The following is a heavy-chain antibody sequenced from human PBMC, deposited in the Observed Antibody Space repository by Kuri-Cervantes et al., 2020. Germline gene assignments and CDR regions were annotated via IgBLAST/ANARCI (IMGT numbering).Heavy chain of an antibody. V-gene: IGHV3-13*01. D-gene: IGHD2-15*01. J-gene: IGHJ5*02. CDR2: IGTAGDT. CDR3: ARGYCSGGSCQGRWYNWFDP. Sequence: GGSLRLSCAASGFTFSSYDMHWVRQATGKGLEWVSAIGTAGDTYYPGSVKGRFTISRENAKNSLYLQMNSLRAGDTAVYYCARGYCSGGSCQGRWYNWFDPWGQGTLVTVSS. CDR1: GFTFSSYD.